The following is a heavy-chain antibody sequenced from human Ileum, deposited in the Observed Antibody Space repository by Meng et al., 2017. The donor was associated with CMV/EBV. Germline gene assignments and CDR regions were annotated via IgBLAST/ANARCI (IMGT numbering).Heavy chain of an antibody. CDR2: IHYTGST. Sequence: SETLSLTCTVSGDSIRNSDYYWGWIRQTPGKGLEWIATIHYTGSTYYSSSLKSRISISIDMSKNQFSLALSSVTAADTAIYYCARDGIVRDGEPPHWFDPWGPGTLVTVSS. J-gene: IGHJ5*02. CDR1: GDSIRNSDYY. D-gene: IGHD3-10*01. CDR3: ARDGIVRDGEPPHWFDP. V-gene: IGHV4-39*07.